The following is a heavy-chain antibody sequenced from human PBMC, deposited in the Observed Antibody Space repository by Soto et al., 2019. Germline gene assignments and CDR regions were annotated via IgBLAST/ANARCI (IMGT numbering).Heavy chain of an antibody. CDR3: AIEKFYSTSVHRFEI. Sequence: GGAMRLSRATSNFDFGIYTLKWVSAATRKGLEWVSYIMPGSSHIFYADSVKGRFTISRDNAKNSLYLQMNSLRAEDTAVYYCAIEKFYSTSVHRFEICCQGTRVT. J-gene: IGHJ3*02. CDR2: IMPGSSHI. V-gene: IGHV3-48*01. CDR1: NFDFGIYT. D-gene: IGHD1-26*01.